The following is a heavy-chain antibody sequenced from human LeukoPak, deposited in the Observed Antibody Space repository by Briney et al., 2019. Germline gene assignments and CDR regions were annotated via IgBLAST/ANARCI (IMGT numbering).Heavy chain of an antibody. V-gene: IGHV4-4*07. CDR2: IYTSGST. J-gene: IGHJ3*02. Sequence: PSETLSLTCTVSGGSISSYYWSWIRQPAGKGLEWIGRIYTSGSTNYNPSLKSRVTMSVDTSKNQFSLKLSSVTAADTAVYYCARVSGDYYDSSAPWGAFDIWGQGTMVTVSS. CDR1: GGSISSYY. CDR3: ARVSGDYYDSSAPWGAFDI. D-gene: IGHD3-22*01.